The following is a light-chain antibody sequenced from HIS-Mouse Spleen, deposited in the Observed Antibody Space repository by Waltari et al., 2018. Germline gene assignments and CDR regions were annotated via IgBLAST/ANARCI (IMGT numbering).Light chain of an antibody. V-gene: IGLV2-14*01. CDR2: EVS. CDR3: SSYTSSSTLV. J-gene: IGLJ1*01. CDR1: SSDVGGYNY. Sequence: QSALTQPASVSGSPGQSITISCTGTSSDVGGYNYVSWYQQHPGKAPKLMIYEVSNRTSGVSNRFAGAKASNTASLTISGLQAEDEADYYGSSYTSSSTLVFGTGTKVTVL.